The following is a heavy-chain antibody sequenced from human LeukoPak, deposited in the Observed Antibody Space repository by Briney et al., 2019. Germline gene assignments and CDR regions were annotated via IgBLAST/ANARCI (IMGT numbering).Heavy chain of an antibody. V-gene: IGHV4-34*01. CDR1: GGSFSGYH. D-gene: IGHD3-10*01. CDR2: INHSGST. CDR3: ARGSAYGSGSRYFQH. Sequence: SETLSLTCAVYGGSFSGYHWSWIRQPPGKGLEWIGEINHSGSTNYNPSLRSRVTISVDTSKNQFSLKLSSVTAADTAVYYCARGSAYGSGSRYFQHWGQGTLVTVSS. J-gene: IGHJ1*01.